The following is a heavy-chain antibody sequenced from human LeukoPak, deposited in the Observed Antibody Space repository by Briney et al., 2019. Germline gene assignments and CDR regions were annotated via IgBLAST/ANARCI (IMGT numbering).Heavy chain of an antibody. CDR2: IYYSGST. Sequence: PSQTLPLTCTVSGGSISSGGYYWSWIRQHPGKGLEWIGYIYYSGSTYYNPSLKSRVTISVDTSKNQFSLKLSSVTAADTAVYYCARVGTAYSSSWFDYWGQGTLVTVSS. D-gene: IGHD6-13*01. V-gene: IGHV4-31*03. CDR3: ARVGTAYSSSWFDY. CDR1: GGSISSGGYY. J-gene: IGHJ4*02.